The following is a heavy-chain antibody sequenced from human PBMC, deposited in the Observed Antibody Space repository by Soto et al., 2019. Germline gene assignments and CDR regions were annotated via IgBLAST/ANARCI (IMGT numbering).Heavy chain of an antibody. J-gene: IGHJ4*02. V-gene: IGHV1-69*01. CDR3: ARAGLVEYSSSAFPRNFDY. D-gene: IGHD6-6*01. Sequence: KVYGRAAGDACSCCSISWVRQTPGQGLEWMGGIIPIFGTANYAQKFQGRVTITADESTSTAYMELSSLRSEDTAVYYCARAGLVEYSSSAFPRNFDYWGQGTLVTVSS. CDR1: GDACSCCS. CDR2: IIPIFGTA.